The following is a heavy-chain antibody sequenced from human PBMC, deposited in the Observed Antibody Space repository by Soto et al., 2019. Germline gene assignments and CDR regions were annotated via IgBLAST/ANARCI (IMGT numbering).Heavy chain of an antibody. V-gene: IGHV1-3*01. CDR1: GYTFTSYV. CDR2: INAGNGNT. CDR3: ARVPTRESTGPGNY. J-gene: IGHJ4*02. Sequence: ASVKVSCKASGYTFTSYVLHWVRQAPGQRLEWMGWINAGNGNTKYSQKFQGRDTITSDTSASTANMELSSLRSEDTAAYYCARVPTRESTGPGNYWGQGTLVTVSS.